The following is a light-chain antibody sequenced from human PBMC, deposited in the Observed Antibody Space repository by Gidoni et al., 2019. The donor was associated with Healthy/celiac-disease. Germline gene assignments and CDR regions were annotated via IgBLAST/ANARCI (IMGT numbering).Light chain of an antibody. V-gene: IGKV1-39*01. CDR1: QSIRCY. J-gene: IGKJ2*01. CDR2: AAS. Sequence: DSQMIQSPSSLSASVGDRVTITCGASQSIRCYLNWYQQKPGKAPKPQIYAASRFQSGVPSRFSGSGAGTDFTLTSSSLQPEDFSTYYCQQSYSTPTFGQGTKLEIK. CDR3: QQSYSTPT.